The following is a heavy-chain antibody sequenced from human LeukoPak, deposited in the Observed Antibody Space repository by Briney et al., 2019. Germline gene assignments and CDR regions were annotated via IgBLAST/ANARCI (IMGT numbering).Heavy chain of an antibody. J-gene: IGHJ5*02. V-gene: IGHV1-2*02. D-gene: IGHD6-6*01. CDR3: ARGRAYSSSSSWFDP. Sequence: GASVKVSCKASGYSFTGYYMHWVRQAPGQGLEWMGWINPNSGDTKYAQKFQGRVTMTRDTSISTAYMELTRLRSDDTAVYYCARGRAYSSSSSWFDPWGQGTLVTVSS. CDR1: GYSFTGYY. CDR2: INPNSGDT.